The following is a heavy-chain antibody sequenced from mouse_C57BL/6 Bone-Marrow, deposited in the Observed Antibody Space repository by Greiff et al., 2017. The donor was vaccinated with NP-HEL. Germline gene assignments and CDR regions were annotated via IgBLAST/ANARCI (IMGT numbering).Heavy chain of an antibody. CDR2: IHPSDSDT. V-gene: IGHV1-74*01. CDR1: GYTFTSYW. J-gene: IGHJ1*03. CDR3: AMIRWLPYWYFDV. D-gene: IGHD2-2*01. Sequence: QVQLQQPGAELVKPGASVKVSCKASGYTFTSYWMHWVKQRPGQGLEWIGRIHPSDSDTNYNQKFKGKATLTVDKSSSTAYMQLSSLTSEDSAVYYCAMIRWLPYWYFDVWGTGTTVTVSS.